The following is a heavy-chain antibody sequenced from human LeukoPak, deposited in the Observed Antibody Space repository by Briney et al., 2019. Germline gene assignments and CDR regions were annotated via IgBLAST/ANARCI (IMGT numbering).Heavy chain of an antibody. CDR3: ARLIGDFHWYFEL. CDR1: GGSISWGRYY. V-gene: IGHV4-61*02. Sequence: PSQTLSLTCTVSGGSISWGRYYWSWTRQPAGKGLEWIGRIYTTGSTNYNPSLKSPVTISLDTSKNHFSLKLSSVTAADTAVYYCARLIGDFHWYFELWGRGTLVTVSS. J-gene: IGHJ2*01. CDR2: IYTTGST. D-gene: IGHD4-17*01.